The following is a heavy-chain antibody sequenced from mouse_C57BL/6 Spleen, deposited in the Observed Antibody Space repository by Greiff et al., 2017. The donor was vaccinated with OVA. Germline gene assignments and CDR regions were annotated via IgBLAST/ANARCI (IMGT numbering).Heavy chain of an antibody. Sequence: EVQLQESGPELVKPGASVKISCKASGYSFTGYYMNWVKQSPEKSLEWIGEINPSTGGTTYNQKFKAKATLTVDKSSSTAYMQLKSLTSEDSAVYYCARFGYGNFDYWGQGTTLTVSS. CDR1: GYSFTGYY. D-gene: IGHD2-1*01. V-gene: IGHV1-42*01. CDR2: INPSTGGT. J-gene: IGHJ2*01. CDR3: ARFGYGNFDY.